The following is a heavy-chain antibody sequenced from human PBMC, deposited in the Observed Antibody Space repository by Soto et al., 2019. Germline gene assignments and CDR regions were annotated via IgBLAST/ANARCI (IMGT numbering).Heavy chain of an antibody. V-gene: IGHV2-26*01. CDR2: IFSNDEK. D-gene: IGHD1-1*01. Sequence: QVTLKESGPVLVKPTETLTLTCTVSGFSLSNARMGVSWIRQPPGKALEWLAHIFSNDEKSYSTSLKSRLTISKDTSKSQVVLTMTNMDPVDTATCYCARISWNDSQDWGQGTLVTVSS. J-gene: IGHJ4*02. CDR3: ARISWNDSQD. CDR1: GFSLSNARMG.